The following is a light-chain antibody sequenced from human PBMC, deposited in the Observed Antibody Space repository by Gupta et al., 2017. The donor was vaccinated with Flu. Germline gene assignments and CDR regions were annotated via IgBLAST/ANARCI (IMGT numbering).Light chain of an antibody. J-gene: IGLJ2*01. Sequence: CTGIGPSNYVSWYQPLPGKAPQLILYEVMYRPSGISDRFSGSKYADRASLTISGLRTDDEGEYYCGSFQFTSGLLFGGGTTVTVL. CDR1: CTGIGPSNY. CDR3: GSFQFTSGLL. V-gene: IGLV2-14*01. CDR2: EVM.